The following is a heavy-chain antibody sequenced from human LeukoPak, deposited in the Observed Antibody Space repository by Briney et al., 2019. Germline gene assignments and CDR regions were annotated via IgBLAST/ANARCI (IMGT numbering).Heavy chain of an antibody. V-gene: IGHV5-51*01. Sequence: GESLKISCKVSAYSFTSYWIGWVRQMPGRGLEWMGIIYPGDSDTRYSPSFQGQVTISADKSISTAYLQWSSLKASDTAMYYCARQFVVVPAAIFWFDPWGQGTLVTVSS. CDR1: AYSFTSYW. CDR2: IYPGDSDT. CDR3: ARQFVVVPAAIFWFDP. J-gene: IGHJ5*02. D-gene: IGHD2-2*01.